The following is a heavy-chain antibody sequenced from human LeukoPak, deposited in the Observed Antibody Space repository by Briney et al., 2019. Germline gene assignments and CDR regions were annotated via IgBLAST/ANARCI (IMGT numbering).Heavy chain of an antibody. Sequence: ASEKVSCKASGYTFTSYAMNWVRQATGQWLEWMGWINTNTGNPTYAQGFTGRFVFSLDTSVSTAYLQISSLKAEDTAVYYCASPSGDYGDYAIDYWGQGTLVTVSS. J-gene: IGHJ4*02. CDR3: ASPSGDYGDYAIDY. CDR1: GYTFTSYA. D-gene: IGHD4-17*01. CDR2: INTNTGNP. V-gene: IGHV7-4-1*02.